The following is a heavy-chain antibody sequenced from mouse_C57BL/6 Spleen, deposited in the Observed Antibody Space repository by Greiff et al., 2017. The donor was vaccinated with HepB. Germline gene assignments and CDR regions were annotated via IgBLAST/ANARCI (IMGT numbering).Heavy chain of an antibody. CDR2: IYPGDGDT. CDR3: ARRVYGSSYSFDY. J-gene: IGHJ2*01. Sequence: QVQLQQSGAELVKPGASVKISCKASGYAFSSYWMNWVKQRPGKGLEWIGQIYPGDGDTNYNGKFKGKATLTADKSSSTAYMQLSSLTSEDSAVYFCARRVYGSSYSFDYWGQGTTLTVSS. CDR1: GYAFSSYW. V-gene: IGHV1-80*01. D-gene: IGHD1-1*01.